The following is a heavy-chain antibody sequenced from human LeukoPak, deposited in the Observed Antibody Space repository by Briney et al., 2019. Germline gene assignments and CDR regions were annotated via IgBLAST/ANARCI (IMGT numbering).Heavy chain of an antibody. Sequence: PGGSLRLSCGASGFTFSNYWMHWVRQAPGEGLVWVSRISGDGSSRNYADSVKGRFTISRDNAKNTVYLQMNSLRAEDTAVYYCVSASSHRIAAGGDYWGQGTLVTVSS. D-gene: IGHD6-13*01. CDR1: GFTFSNYW. J-gene: IGHJ4*02. CDR2: ISGDGSSR. V-gene: IGHV3-74*01. CDR3: VSASSHRIAAGGDY.